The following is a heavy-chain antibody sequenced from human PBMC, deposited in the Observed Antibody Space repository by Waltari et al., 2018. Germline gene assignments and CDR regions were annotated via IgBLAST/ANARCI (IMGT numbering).Heavy chain of an antibody. Sequence: QVQLQESGPGLVKPSQTLSLTCTVSGGSISSGSYYWSWIRQPAGKGLEWIGYIYTSGGTNYNPSLKSRVTISVDTSKNQFSLKLSSVTAADTAVYYCARGGYYYGSGSSPWGQGTLVTVSS. D-gene: IGHD3-10*01. CDR1: GGSISSGSYY. CDR2: IYTSGGT. J-gene: IGHJ5*02. V-gene: IGHV4-61*09. CDR3: ARGGYYYGSGSSP.